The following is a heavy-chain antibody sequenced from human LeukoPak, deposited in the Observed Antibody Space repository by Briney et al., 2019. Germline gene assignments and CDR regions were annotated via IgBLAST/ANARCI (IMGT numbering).Heavy chain of an antibody. CDR3: ARTVLLWFGESNDAFDI. V-gene: IGHV4-4*07. CDR1: GGSISSYY. CDR2: IYTSGST. J-gene: IGHJ3*02. D-gene: IGHD3-10*01. Sequence: SETLSLTCTVSGGSISSYYWSWIRQPAGKGLEWIGRIYTSGSTNYNPSLKSRVTMSVDTSKNQFSLKLSSVTAADTAVYYCARTVLLWFGESNDAFDIWGQGTMVTVSS.